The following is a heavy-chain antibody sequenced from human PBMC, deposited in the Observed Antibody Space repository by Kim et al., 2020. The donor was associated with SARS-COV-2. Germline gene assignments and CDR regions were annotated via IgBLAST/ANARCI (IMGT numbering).Heavy chain of an antibody. CDR3: AKGGSGSGWSRAH. CDR1: GFTFSSSC. J-gene: IGHJ4*02. V-gene: IGHV3-33*06. D-gene: IGHD6-19*01. Sequence: GGSLRLSCAASGFTFSSSCMHWVRQAPGKGLEWVAVIWYDGSKKYYADSVKGRFTISRDNSKSTLYLQMNSLRVEDTAVYFCAKGGSGSGWSRAHWGLG. CDR2: IWYDGSKK.